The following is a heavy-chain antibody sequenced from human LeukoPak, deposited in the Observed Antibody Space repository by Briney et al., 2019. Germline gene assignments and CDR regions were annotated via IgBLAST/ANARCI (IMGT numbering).Heavy chain of an antibody. D-gene: IGHD2-15*01. V-gene: IGHV3-7*01. J-gene: IGHJ3*02. CDR1: GFTFSSYW. CDR3: ARAEYCSGGSCYPVYAFDI. CDR2: IKQDGSEK. Sequence: GGSLRLSCAASGFTFSSYWMSWVRQAPGKGLEWVANIKQDGSEKYYVDSVKGRFTISRDNAKNSLYLQMNGLRAEDTAVYYCARAEYCSGGSCYPVYAFDIWGQGTMVTVSS.